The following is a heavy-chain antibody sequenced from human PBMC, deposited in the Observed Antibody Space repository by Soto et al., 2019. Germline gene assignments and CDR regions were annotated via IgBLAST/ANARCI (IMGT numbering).Heavy chain of an antibody. D-gene: IGHD2-2*01. CDR1: GGFVNSDTHS. CDR2: IYSGGST. J-gene: IGHJ6*02. V-gene: IGHV4-61*01. CDR3: ARFVRSCSATTCSTRADV. Sequence: SETLSLTCTVSGGFVNSDTHSWSWIRQTPGKRLEWIGFIYSGGSTKSPSLRSRVTMSVDTSKNQFSLKLRSVIVADTAVYHCARFVRSCSATTCSTRADVWGQGITVTVSS.